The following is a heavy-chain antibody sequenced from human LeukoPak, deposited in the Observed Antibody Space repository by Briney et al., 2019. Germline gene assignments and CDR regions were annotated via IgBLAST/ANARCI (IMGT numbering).Heavy chain of an antibody. V-gene: IGHV3-30*03. CDR2: ISYDGSNK. CDR1: GFTFSSYG. CDR3: ARGSSTSSV. Sequence: GRSLRLSCAASGFTFSSYGMHWVRQAPGKGLEWVAVISYDGSNKYYADSVKGRFTISRDNSKNTLYLQMNSLRAEDTAVYYCARGSSTSSVWGQGTLVTVSS. J-gene: IGHJ4*02. D-gene: IGHD2-2*01.